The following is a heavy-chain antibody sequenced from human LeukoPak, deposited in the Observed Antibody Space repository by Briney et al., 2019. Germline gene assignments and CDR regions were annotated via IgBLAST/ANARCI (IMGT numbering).Heavy chain of an antibody. D-gene: IGHD2-2*01. CDR2: IWFDGSKK. Sequence: GGSLRLSCAASGXAFSSYGLYWVRQAPSKGLEWVAVIWFDGSKKYYADSVKGRFTISRDNSKNTLYLQMNSLRAEDTAVYYCARGVPPDYWGQGTLVTVSS. V-gene: IGHV3-33*01. CDR1: GXAFSSYG. J-gene: IGHJ4*02. CDR3: ARGVPPDY.